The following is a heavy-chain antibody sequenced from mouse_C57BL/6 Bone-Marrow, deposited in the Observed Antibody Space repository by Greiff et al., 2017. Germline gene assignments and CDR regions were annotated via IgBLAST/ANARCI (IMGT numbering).Heavy chain of an antibody. CDR2: IRNKANGYTT. D-gene: IGHD2-4*01. Sequence: EVQLVESGGGLVQPGGSLSLSCAASGFTFTDYYMSWVRQPPGKALEWLGFIRNKANGYTTEYSASVKGRFTISRDNSNSILYLQMNALRAEDSATYYCARYGDYDDYAMGDWGQGTSVTVAS. CDR1: GFTFTDYY. J-gene: IGHJ4*01. V-gene: IGHV7-3*01. CDR3: ARYGDYDDYAMGD.